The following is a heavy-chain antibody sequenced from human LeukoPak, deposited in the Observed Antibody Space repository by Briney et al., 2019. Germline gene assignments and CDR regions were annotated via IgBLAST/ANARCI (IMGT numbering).Heavy chain of an antibody. V-gene: IGHV1-2*02. J-gene: IGHJ4*02. CDR2: INPNSGGT. Sequence: APVKVSCKASGYTFTGYYMHWVRQAPGQGLEWMGWINPNSGGTNYAQKFQGRVTMTRDTSISTAYMELSRLRSDDTAVYYCAKYRGYSGYDHRYYFDYWGQGTLVTVSS. D-gene: IGHD5-12*01. CDR3: AKYRGYSGYDHRYYFDY. CDR1: GYTFTGYY.